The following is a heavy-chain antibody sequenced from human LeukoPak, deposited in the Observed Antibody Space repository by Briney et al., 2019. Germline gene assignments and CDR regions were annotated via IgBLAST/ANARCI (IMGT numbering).Heavy chain of an antibody. CDR2: IYYSGST. CDR3: AREGATVPYYYYMDV. D-gene: IGHD2-15*01. J-gene: IGHJ6*03. Sequence: PSETLSLTCTVSGDSISSSSSYWGRIRQPPGEGLEWIGSIYYSGSTYYNTSLKSRVTISVDTSKNQFSLNLSSVTAADTAVYYCAREGATVPYYYYMDVWGKGTTVTISS. V-gene: IGHV4-39*07. CDR1: GDSISSSSSY.